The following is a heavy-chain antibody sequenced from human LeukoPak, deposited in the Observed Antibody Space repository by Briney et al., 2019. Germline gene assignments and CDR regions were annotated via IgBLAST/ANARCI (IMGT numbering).Heavy chain of an antibody. J-gene: IGHJ4*02. CDR2: IRSKAYGGTT. CDR3: TRDAGGSDYDILTGPSTGAY. V-gene: IGHV3-49*04. D-gene: IGHD3-9*01. Sequence: GGSLRLSCAASGFIFSNAWMSWVRQAPGKGLEWVGFIRSKAYGGTTEYAASVKGRFTISRDDSKSIAYLQMNSLKTEDTAVYYCTRDAGGSDYDILTGPSTGAYWGQGTLVTVSS. CDR1: GFIFSNAW.